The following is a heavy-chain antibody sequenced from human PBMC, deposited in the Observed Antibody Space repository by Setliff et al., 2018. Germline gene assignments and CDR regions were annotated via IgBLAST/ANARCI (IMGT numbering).Heavy chain of an antibody. CDR2: ISGHNGKT. V-gene: IGHV1-18*01. D-gene: IGHD3-10*01. CDR1: GFTFTYFG. CDR3: AKEPAVSLTEAVRRSYYDYALDV. Sequence: ASVKVSCKASGFTFTYFGISWVRLAPGQGLEWMGWISGHNGKTMYAQKFQDRVVMTTDTDTVTAYMELRSLRFDDSAIYYCAKEPAVSLTEAVRRSYYDYALDVWGQGTTVTVSS. J-gene: IGHJ6*02.